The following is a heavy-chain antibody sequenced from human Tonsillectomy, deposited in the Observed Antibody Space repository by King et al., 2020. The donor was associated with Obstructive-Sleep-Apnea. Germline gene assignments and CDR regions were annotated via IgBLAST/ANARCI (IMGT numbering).Heavy chain of an antibody. Sequence: QLVQSGAEVKKPGESLKIHCKGSGYSFTSYWIGWVRQMPGKGLEWMGIIYPGDSDTRYSPSFQGQVTISADKSISTAYLQWSSLKASDTTMYYCARGAYYYDSSGYFPNFDYWGQGTLVTVSS. D-gene: IGHD3-22*01. J-gene: IGHJ4*02. V-gene: IGHV5-51*01. CDR2: IYPGDSDT. CDR1: GYSFTSYW. CDR3: ARGAYYYDSSGYFPNFDY.